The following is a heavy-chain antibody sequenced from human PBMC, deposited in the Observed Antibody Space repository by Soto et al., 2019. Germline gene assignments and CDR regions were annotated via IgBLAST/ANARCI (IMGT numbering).Heavy chain of an antibody. CDR2: VYARGAT. V-gene: IGHV4-59*10. J-gene: IGHJ6*02. CDR3: ARSSGDDFFYYGMDV. CDR1: GASITSYY. D-gene: IGHD4-17*01. Sequence: SETLSLTCSGSGASITSYYWSWIRQSAGEGLQWIGRVYARGATNYNPSLKSRVTMSGDTSKNQFSLRLTSVTAADTAVYYCARSSGDDFFYYGMDVWGHGTTVTVSS.